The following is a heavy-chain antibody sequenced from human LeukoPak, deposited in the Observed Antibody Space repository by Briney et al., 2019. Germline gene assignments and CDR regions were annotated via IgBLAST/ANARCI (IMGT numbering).Heavy chain of an antibody. J-gene: IGHJ5*02. CDR3: ASTIFGGFDP. Sequence: PGGSLRLSCAASGFTFDDYGMNWVRQAPGKGLEWVSGINWNGGSTGYADSAKGRFTISRDNAKNSLYLQMNSLRAEDTALYYCASTIFGGFDPWGQGTLVTASS. CDR2: INWNGGST. D-gene: IGHD3-3*01. V-gene: IGHV3-20*04. CDR1: GFTFDDYG.